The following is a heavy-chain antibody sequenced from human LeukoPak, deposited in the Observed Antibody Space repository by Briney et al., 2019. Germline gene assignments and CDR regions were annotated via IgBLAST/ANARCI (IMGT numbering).Heavy chain of an antibody. CDR3: AREGFSSSSPYYYYYYMDV. J-gene: IGHJ6*03. CDR1: GYTLTSYD. D-gene: IGHD6-6*01. V-gene: IGHV1-8*03. Sequence: ASVKVSCKASGYTLTSYDINWVRQATGQGLEWMGWMNPNSGNTGYAQKFQGRVTITRNTSISTAYMELSSLRSEDTAVYYCAREGFSSSSPYYYYYYMDVWGKGTTVTVSS. CDR2: MNPNSGNT.